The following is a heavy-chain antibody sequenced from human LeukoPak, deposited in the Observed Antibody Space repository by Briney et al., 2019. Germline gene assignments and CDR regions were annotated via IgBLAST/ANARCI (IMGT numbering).Heavy chain of an antibody. CDR3: ARVGTPGYDFWSGYQVFDY. D-gene: IGHD3-3*01. J-gene: IGHJ4*02. V-gene: IGHV4-59*12. CDR1: GGSISSYY. Sequence: SETLSLTCTVSGGSISSYYWSWVRQPPGKGLEWIGEIYHSGSTNYNPSLKSRVTISVDKSKNQFSLKLSSVTAADTAVYYCARVGTPGYDFWSGYQVFDYWGQGTLVTVSS. CDR2: IYHSGST.